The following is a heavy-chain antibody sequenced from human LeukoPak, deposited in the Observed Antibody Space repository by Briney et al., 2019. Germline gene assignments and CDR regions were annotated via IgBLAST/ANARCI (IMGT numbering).Heavy chain of an antibody. Sequence: SETLSLTCAVYGGSFSGYYWSWIRQPPGKGLEWIGEINHSGSTNYNPSLKSRVTISVDTSKNQFSLKLSSVTAADTAVYYCARSVCSGGSCYLFDYWGQGTLVAVSS. D-gene: IGHD2-15*01. J-gene: IGHJ4*02. CDR3: ARSVCSGGSCYLFDY. CDR1: GGSFSGYY. CDR2: INHSGST. V-gene: IGHV4-34*01.